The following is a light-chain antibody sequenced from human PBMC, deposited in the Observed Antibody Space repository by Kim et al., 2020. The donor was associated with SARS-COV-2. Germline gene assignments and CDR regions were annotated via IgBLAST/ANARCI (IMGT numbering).Light chain of an antibody. CDR3: NSRDSSGNHLV. CDR2: GKD. Sequence: SSELTQDPAVSVALGQTVRITCQGDSLRSYYASWYQQKPRQAPVLVIYGKDNRPSGLPDRFSGSSSGNTASLTITGAQAEDEADYYCNSRDSSGNHLVFG. CDR1: SLRSYY. V-gene: IGLV3-19*01. J-gene: IGLJ2*01.